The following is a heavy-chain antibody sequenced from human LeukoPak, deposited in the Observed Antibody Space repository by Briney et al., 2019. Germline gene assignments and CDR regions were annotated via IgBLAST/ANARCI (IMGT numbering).Heavy chain of an antibody. CDR3: ARVSSPLQYNWFDP. J-gene: IGHJ5*02. V-gene: IGHV1-2*06. D-gene: IGHD1-14*01. Sequence: ASVKVSCKASGYTFTGYYMHWVRQAPGQGLEWMGRINPNSGGTNYAQKFQGRVTMTRDTSISTAYMELSRLRSDDTAVYYCARVSSPLQYNWFDPWGQGTLVTVSS. CDR2: INPNSGGT. CDR1: GYTFTGYY.